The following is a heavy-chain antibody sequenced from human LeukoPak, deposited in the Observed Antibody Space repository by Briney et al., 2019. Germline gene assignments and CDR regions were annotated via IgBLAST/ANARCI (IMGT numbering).Heavy chain of an antibody. J-gene: IGHJ4*02. V-gene: IGHV4-34*01. CDR1: GGSFSGYY. CDR2: INHSGST. D-gene: IGHD6-6*01. CDR3: ARGIAARSINFYY. Sequence: KTSETLSLTCAVYGGSFSGYYWSWIRQPPGKGLEWIGEINHSGSTNYNPSLKSRVTISVDTSKNQFSLKLSSVTAVDTAVYYCARGIAARSINFYYWGQGTLVTVSS.